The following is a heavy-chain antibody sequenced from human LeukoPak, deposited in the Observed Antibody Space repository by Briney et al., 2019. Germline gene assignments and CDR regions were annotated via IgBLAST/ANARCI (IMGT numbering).Heavy chain of an antibody. Sequence: VASVKDSCKASGGTFSSYAISWVRQAPGQGLEWMGGIIPIFGTANYAQKFQGRVTITADESTSTAYMELSSLRSEDTAVYYCASAGRWLQSANFDYWGQGTLVTVSS. D-gene: IGHD5-24*01. J-gene: IGHJ4*02. V-gene: IGHV1-69*13. CDR1: GGTFSSYA. CDR3: ASAGRWLQSANFDY. CDR2: IIPIFGTA.